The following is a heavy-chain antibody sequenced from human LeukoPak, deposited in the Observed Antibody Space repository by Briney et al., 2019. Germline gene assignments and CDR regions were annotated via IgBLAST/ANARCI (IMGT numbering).Heavy chain of an antibody. CDR2: MNPNSGNT. CDR1: GYTFTSYD. J-gene: IGHJ4*02. CDR3: ARSETIYEWLADY. V-gene: IGHV1-8*01. Sequence: ASVKVSCKASGYTFTSYDINWVRQATGQGLEWMGWMNPNSGNTGYAQKFQGRVTMTRDTSISTAYMELSRLRSDDTAVYYCARSETIYEWLADYWGQGTLVTVSS. D-gene: IGHD2-8*01.